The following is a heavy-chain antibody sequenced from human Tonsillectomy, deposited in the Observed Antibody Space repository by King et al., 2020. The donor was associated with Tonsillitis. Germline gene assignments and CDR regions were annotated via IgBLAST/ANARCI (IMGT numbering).Heavy chain of an antibody. CDR2: IYPGDSDT. CDR1: RYSFTSYW. D-gene: IGHD6-19*01. J-gene: IGHJ4*02. CDR3: ARQKRNSGWYLGPFDY. V-gene: IGHV5-51*01. Sequence: VQLVESGAEVKKPGESLKISCKTSRYSFTSYWIGWVRQMPGKGLEWMGIIYPGDSDTRYSPSFQGQVTISADKSISTAYLQWRSLRASDTAMYYCARQKRNSGWYLGPFDYWGQGSLVTVSS.